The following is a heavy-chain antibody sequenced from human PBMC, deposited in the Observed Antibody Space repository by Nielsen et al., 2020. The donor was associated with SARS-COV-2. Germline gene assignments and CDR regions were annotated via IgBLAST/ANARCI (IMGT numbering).Heavy chain of an antibody. D-gene: IGHD3-22*01. CDR2: IYYSGST. J-gene: IGHJ3*02. CDR1: GGSISSGDYY. Sequence: SETLSLTCTVSGGSISSGDYYWSWIRQPPGKGLEWIGYIYYSGSTYYNPSLKSRVTISVDTSKNQFSLKLSSVTAADTAVYYCASPITMIGNAFDIWGQGTMVTVSS. V-gene: IGHV4-30-4*01. CDR3: ASPITMIGNAFDI.